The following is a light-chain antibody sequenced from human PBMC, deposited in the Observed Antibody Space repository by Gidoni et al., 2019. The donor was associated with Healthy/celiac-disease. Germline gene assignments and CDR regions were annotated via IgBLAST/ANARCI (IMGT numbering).Light chain of an antibody. V-gene: IGKV1-27*01. Sequence: IQMTQSPSSLAASVGDRVTITCRASPGMSNYLAWYQQKPGKVPKLLIYAASTLQSGVPSRFSGSGSGTDFTLTISSLQPEDVATYYCQKYNSAPAFGGGTKVEIK. CDR2: AAS. J-gene: IGKJ4*01. CDR3: QKYNSAPA. CDR1: PGMSNY.